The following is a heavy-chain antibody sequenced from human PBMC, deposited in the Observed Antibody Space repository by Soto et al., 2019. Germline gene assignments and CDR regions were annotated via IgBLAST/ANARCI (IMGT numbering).Heavy chain of an antibody. J-gene: IGHJ3*02. D-gene: IGHD1-26*01. Sequence: PVGSLRLSCSASGFTFSSYAMHWVRQAPGKGLEYVSAISSNGGSTYYADSVKGRFTISRDNSKNTLYLQMSSLRAEDTAVYYCVKEESGGSGSYRVANAFDIWGQGTMVTVSS. CDR2: ISSNGGST. CDR3: VKEESGGSGSYRVANAFDI. CDR1: GFTFSSYA. V-gene: IGHV3-64D*06.